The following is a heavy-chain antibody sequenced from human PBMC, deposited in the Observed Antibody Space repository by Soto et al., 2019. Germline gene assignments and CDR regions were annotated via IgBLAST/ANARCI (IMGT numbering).Heavy chain of an antibody. Sequence: GGSLRLSCAASGFTFSDYYMSWIRQAPGMGLEWVSYISGSGNSIYYADSVKGRFTISRDNAKNSLYLQMNSLRVEDTAVYYCATLSTQFDRWGQGNLVTVSS. D-gene: IGHD1-1*01. CDR2: ISGSGNSI. V-gene: IGHV3-11*01. CDR3: ATLSTQFDR. CDR1: GFTFSDYY. J-gene: IGHJ5*02.